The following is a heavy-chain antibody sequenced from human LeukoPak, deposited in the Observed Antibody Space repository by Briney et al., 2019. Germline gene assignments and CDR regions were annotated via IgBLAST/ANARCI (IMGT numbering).Heavy chain of an antibody. CDR1: GFTFSNYW. Sequence: GGSLRLSCAASGFTFSNYWMSWVRQAPGKGLEWVANIKQDGSEKFYVDSVKGRFTISRDNAKNSLYLQMNGLRAEDTAVCYCARTQLLSRYYFDYWGQGTLVTVSS. D-gene: IGHD2-2*01. V-gene: IGHV3-7*01. J-gene: IGHJ4*02. CDR3: ARTQLLSRYYFDY. CDR2: IKQDGSEK.